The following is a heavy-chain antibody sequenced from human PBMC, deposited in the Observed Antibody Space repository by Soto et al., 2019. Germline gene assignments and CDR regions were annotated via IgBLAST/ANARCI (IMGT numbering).Heavy chain of an antibody. J-gene: IGHJ6*02. V-gene: IGHV4-59*01. CDR1: GGSISSYY. CDR3: ASSLYSSGSFYYYYGMDV. D-gene: IGHD6-19*01. Sequence: SETLSLTCTVSGGSISSYYWSWIRQPPGKGLERIGYIYYSGSTNYNPSLKSRVTISVDTSKNQFSLKLSSVTAADTAFFYCASSLYSSGSFYYYYGMDVWGQGTTVTVSS. CDR2: IYYSGST.